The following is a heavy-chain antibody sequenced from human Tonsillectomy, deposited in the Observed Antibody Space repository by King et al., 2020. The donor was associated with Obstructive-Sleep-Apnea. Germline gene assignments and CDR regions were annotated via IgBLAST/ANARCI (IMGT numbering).Heavy chain of an antibody. J-gene: IGHJ5*02. CDR1: GGSFSDYY. CDR3: ARGSGAADVNWFDP. CDR2: INHSGST. V-gene: IGHV4-34*01. D-gene: IGHD6-13*01. Sequence: VQLQQWGAGLLKPSETLSLTCAVYGGSFSDYYWIWIRQPPGKGLEWIGEINHSGSTNCNPSIKSRVTISVDMSKNRFSLKLTSVTAADTAVYYCARGSGAADVNWFDPWGQGALVTVSS.